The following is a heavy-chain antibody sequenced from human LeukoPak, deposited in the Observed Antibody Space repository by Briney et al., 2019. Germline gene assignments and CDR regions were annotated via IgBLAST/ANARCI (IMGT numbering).Heavy chain of an antibody. J-gene: IGHJ5*02. CDR3: ARHRLVRGVRSYNWFDP. Sequence: SETLSLTCTVSGGSISSSSYYWGWIRQPPGKGLEWIGSIYYSGSTYYNPSLKSRVTISVDTSKNQFSLKLSSVTAADTAVYYCARHRLVRGVRSYNWFDPWGQGTLVTVSS. D-gene: IGHD3-10*01. CDR1: GGSISSSSYY. V-gene: IGHV4-39*01. CDR2: IYYSGST.